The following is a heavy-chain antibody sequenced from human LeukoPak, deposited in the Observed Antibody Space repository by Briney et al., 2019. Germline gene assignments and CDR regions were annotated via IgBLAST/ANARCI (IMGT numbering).Heavy chain of an antibody. V-gene: IGHV3-30*04. Sequence: WGGREEGRWRWSPELLPTDGSYQYYADSLKGRFTISRDNFKNALYLQMNSLRLEDTAVYYCARGLHDRSWYGAHWGQGTLLTVSS. J-gene: IGHJ4*02. CDR3: ARGLHDRSWYGAH. D-gene: IGHD6-13*01. CDR2: LPTDGSYQ.